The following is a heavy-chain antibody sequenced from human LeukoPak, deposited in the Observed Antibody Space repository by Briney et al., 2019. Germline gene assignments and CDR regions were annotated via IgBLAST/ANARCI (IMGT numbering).Heavy chain of an antibody. V-gene: IGHV3-30-3*01. CDR3: ARDLGVIDGVLDY. Sequence: GGSLRLSCAASGFTFSSYAMHWVRQAPGKGLEWVAVISCGGSNKYYADSVKGRFTISRDNSKNTLYLQMNSLRAEDTAVYYCARDLGVIDGVLDYWGQGTLVTVSS. J-gene: IGHJ4*02. CDR2: ISCGGSNK. CDR1: GFTFSSYA. D-gene: IGHD2-8*01.